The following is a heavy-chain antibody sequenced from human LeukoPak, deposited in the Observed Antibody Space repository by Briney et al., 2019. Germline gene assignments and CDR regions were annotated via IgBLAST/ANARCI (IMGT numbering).Heavy chain of an antibody. V-gene: IGHV1-18*01. D-gene: IGHD6-6*01. CDR1: GYTFTSYG. CDR2: ISAYNGNT. CDR3: AREGSIAGIYYFDY. Sequence: ASVKVSCKASGYTFTSYGISWVRQAPGQGLEWMGWISAYNGNTNYAQKLQGRVIMTTDTSTSTAYMELRSLRSDDTAVYYCAREGSIAGIYYFDYWGQGTLVTVSS. J-gene: IGHJ4*02.